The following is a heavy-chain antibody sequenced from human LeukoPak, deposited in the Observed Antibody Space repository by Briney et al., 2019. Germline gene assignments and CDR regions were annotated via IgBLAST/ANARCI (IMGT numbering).Heavy chain of an antibody. CDR2: IYYSGST. CDR3: ARHPGGSGTSWGFFHY. V-gene: IGHV4-39*01. CDR1: GGSFSGYY. J-gene: IGHJ4*02. Sequence: SETLSLTCAVYGGSFSGYYWGWIRQPPGKGLEWIGSIYYSGSTYYNPSLESRVTISVDTSKNQFSLKLTSVTAADTAVYYCARHPGGSGTSWGFFHYWGQGTLVSVSS. D-gene: IGHD2-15*01.